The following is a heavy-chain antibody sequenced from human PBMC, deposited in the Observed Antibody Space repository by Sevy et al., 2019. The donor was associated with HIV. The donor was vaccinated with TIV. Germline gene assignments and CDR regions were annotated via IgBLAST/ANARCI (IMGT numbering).Heavy chain of an antibody. CDR3: ARGSHDYGDYDRDVGFDY. V-gene: IGHV3-21*01. CDR1: GFTFSSYT. CDR2: ISSTGNYI. J-gene: IGHJ4*02. Sequence: GGSLRLSCADSGFTFSSYTMNWVRQAPGKGLEWVSSISSTGNYIYYADSLKGRFSISRDNAKNSPYLQMNSLRAEDTAVYYCARGSHDYGDYDRDVGFDYWGQGTLVTVSS. D-gene: IGHD4-17*01.